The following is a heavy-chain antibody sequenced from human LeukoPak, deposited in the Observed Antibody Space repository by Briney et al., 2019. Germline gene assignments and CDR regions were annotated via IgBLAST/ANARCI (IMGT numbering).Heavy chain of an antibody. J-gene: IGHJ4*02. V-gene: IGHV3-30*18. D-gene: IGHD5-24*01. Sequence: GGSLRLSCAASGFTFSSYGMHWVRQAPGKGLEWLAVLSNDGSNKYYADSVKGRFTISRDNSKNTLYLQMNSLSTEDTAVYYCAKDRRDGYSYLFDYWGQGTLVTVSS. CDR3: AKDRRDGYSYLFDY. CDR1: GFTFSSYG. CDR2: LSNDGSNK.